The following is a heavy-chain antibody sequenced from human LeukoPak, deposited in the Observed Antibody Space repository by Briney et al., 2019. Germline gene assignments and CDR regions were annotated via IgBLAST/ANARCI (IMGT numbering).Heavy chain of an antibody. CDR1: GFAFSNYV. V-gene: IGHV3-33*01. J-gene: IGHJ3*02. CDR3: AGTSEATYYSLSSGHYLGAFDI. Sequence: PGGSLRLSCAASGFAFSNYVMHWVRQTPGKGLEWVAVIWYDGSNKYYADSVKGRFTISRDNSKNTLYLQMNSLRAEDTAVFYCAGTSEATYYSLSSGHYLGAFDIWGKGTMVTVSS. D-gene: IGHD3-22*01. CDR2: IWYDGSNK.